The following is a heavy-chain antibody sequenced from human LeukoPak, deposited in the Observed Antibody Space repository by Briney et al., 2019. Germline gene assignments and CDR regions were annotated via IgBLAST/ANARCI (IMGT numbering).Heavy chain of an antibody. D-gene: IGHD5-24*01. J-gene: IGHJ4*02. CDR2: ISAYNGNT. CDR1: GYTFTSYG. V-gene: IGHV1-18*01. Sequence: ASVKVSCTASGYTFTSYGISWVRQAPGQGLEWMGWISAYNGNTNYAQKLQGRVTMTTDTSTSTAYMELRSLRSDDTAVYYCARDLRRDGYNLASGYWGQGTLVTVSS. CDR3: ARDLRRDGYNLASGY.